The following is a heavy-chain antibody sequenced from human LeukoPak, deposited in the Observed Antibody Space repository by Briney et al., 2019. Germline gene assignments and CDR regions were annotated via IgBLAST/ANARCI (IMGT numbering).Heavy chain of an antibody. J-gene: IGHJ3*02. V-gene: IGHV4-30-2*01. D-gene: IGHD1-20*01. CDR1: GGSISSSSYY. CDR3: ARDLRITGTSFDI. CDR2: IYHSGST. Sequence: PSETLSLTCTVSGGSISSSSYYWGWIRQPPGKGLERIGYIYHSGSTYYNPSLKSRVTISVDRSKNQFSLKLSSVTAADTAVYYCARDLRITGTSFDIWGQGTMVTVSS.